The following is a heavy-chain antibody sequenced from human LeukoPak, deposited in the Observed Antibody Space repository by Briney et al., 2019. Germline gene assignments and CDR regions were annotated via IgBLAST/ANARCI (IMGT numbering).Heavy chain of an antibody. CDR2: MNPNSGNT. D-gene: IGHD2-21*02. CDR1: GYTFTGYY. V-gene: IGHV1-8*02. CDR3: ARAKAYCGGDRYFIGLDY. Sequence: ASVKVSCKASGYTFTGYYMHWVRQAPGQGLEWMGWMNPNSGNTGYAQKFQGRVTMTRNTSISTAYMELSSLRSEDTAVYYCARAKAYCGGDRYFIGLDYWGQGTLVTVSS. J-gene: IGHJ4*02.